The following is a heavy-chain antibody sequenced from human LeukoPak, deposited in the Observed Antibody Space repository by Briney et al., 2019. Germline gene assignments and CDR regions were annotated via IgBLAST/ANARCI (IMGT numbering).Heavy chain of an antibody. J-gene: IGHJ6*04. Sequence: GESLKISRKGSGYSFTSYWIGWVRQMPGKGLEWMGIIYPGDSDTRYSPSFQGQVTISADKSISTVYLQWSSLKASDTAMYYCARVLYGSGYYYGMDVWGKGTTVTVSS. CDR3: ARVLYGSGYYYGMDV. CDR2: IYPGDSDT. V-gene: IGHV5-51*01. D-gene: IGHD3-16*01. CDR1: GYSFTSYW.